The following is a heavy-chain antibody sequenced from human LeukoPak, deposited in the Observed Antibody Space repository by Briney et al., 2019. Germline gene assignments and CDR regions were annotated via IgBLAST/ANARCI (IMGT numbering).Heavy chain of an antibody. D-gene: IGHD6-19*01. Sequence: PGRSLRLSCAASGVNFFSYGMHWVRQAPGKGLEWVAVISYDGSNKYYADSVKGRFTISRDKSKNTLYLQMNSLTAADTAVYYCAKARGAVAGYFDYWGQGTKVTVSS. V-gene: IGHV3-30*18. J-gene: IGHJ4*02. CDR3: AKARGAVAGYFDY. CDR2: ISYDGSNK. CDR1: GVNFFSYG.